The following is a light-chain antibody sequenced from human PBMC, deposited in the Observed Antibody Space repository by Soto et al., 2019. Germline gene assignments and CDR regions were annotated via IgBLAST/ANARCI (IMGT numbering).Light chain of an antibody. Sequence: EIVLTQFPGTLSLSPGESATLSCRTSESISSSYLAWYQPRPGQPPRLLIYGASKTATGIPDRFSGSGSGTDFTLSISRLEPEDFGMYYCQQYSASPRTFGQGTKLEIK. CDR3: QQYSASPRT. CDR1: ESISSSY. J-gene: IGKJ2*01. CDR2: GAS. V-gene: IGKV3-20*01.